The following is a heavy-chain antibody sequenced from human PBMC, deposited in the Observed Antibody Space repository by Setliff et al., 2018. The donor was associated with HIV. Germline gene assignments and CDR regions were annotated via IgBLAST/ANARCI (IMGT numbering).Heavy chain of an antibody. J-gene: IGHJ3*01. D-gene: IGHD6-19*01. CDR1: GDSMSGYY. CDR2: IHTSGST. V-gene: IGHV4-4*08. Sequence: PSETLSLTCAVSGDSMSGYYWSWIRQSPGKKLEWIGYIHTSGSTNYNPSLKGRVTMTADMSTSTAYMEVRSLTSDDTAVYYCARAPWSRGWSDAFDVWGQGTMVTVSS. CDR3: ARAPWSRGWSDAFDV.